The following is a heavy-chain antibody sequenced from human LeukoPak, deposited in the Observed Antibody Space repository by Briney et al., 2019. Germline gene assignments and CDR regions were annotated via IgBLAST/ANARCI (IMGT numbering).Heavy chain of an antibody. J-gene: IGHJ5*02. CDR3: ARGGDIVLMGYVSNNWFDP. V-gene: IGHV4-38-2*02. CDR2: IYTSGST. D-gene: IGHD2-8*01. CDR1: SHSIINSFY. Sequence: SETLSLTCTVSSHSIINSFYWGWIRQPPGKGLEWIGRIYTSGSTNYNPSLKSRVTMSVDTSKNQFSLKLSSVTAAGTAVYYCARGGDIVLMGYVSNNWFDPWGQGTLVTVSS.